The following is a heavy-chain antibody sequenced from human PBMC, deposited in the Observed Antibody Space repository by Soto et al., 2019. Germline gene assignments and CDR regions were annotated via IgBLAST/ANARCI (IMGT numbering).Heavy chain of an antibody. V-gene: IGHV3-21*01. Sequence: GGSLGLSCAASGFTFSSYSMNWVRQAPGKGLEWVSSISSSSSYIYYADSVKGRFTISRDNAKNSLYLQMNSLRAEDTAVYYCARWGAYGSGSSDYWGQGTLVTVSS. CDR1: GFTFSSYS. CDR2: ISSSSSYI. CDR3: ARWGAYGSGSSDY. J-gene: IGHJ4*02. D-gene: IGHD3-10*01.